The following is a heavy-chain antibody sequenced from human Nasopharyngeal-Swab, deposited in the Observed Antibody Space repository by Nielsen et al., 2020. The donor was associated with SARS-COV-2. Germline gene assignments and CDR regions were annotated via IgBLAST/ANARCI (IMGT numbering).Heavy chain of an antibody. D-gene: IGHD3-3*01. V-gene: IGHV1-2*06. CDR1: GYTFTGYY. CDR2: INPNSGGT. J-gene: IGHJ5*02. Sequence: ASVKVSCKASGYTFTGYYMHWVRQAPGHGLEWMGRINPNSGGTNYAQKFQGRVTMSRDTSISTAYMELSRLRAEDTALYYCAKDAHYNFWSGYNSPIGWFDPWGQGTLVTVSS. CDR3: AKDAHYNFWSGYNSPIGWFDP.